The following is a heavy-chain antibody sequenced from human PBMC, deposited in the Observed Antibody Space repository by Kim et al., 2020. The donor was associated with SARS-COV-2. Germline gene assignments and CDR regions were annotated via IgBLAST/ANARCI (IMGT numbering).Heavy chain of an antibody. V-gene: IGHV1-46*01. CDR3: ARDPVVVPADTKYYFDY. J-gene: IGHJ4*02. CDR1: GYTFTSYY. D-gene: IGHD2-2*01. CDR2: INPSGGST. Sequence: ASVKVSCKASGYTFTSYYMHWVRQAPGQGLEWMGIINPSGGSTSYAQKFQGRVTMTRDTSTSTVYMELSSLRSEDTAVYYCARDPVVVPADTKYYFDYWGKGTLVTVSS.